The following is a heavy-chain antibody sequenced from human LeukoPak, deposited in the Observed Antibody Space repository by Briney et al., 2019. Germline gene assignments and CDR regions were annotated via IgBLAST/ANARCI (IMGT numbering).Heavy chain of an antibody. CDR1: GGSISSGGYY. D-gene: IGHD1-1*01. J-gene: IGHJ4*02. CDR2: IYYSGST. V-gene: IGHV4-31*03. CDR3: ARGHRYDLSRYPHLDY. Sequence: TLSLTCTVSGGSISSGGYYWSWIRQHPGKGLEWIGYIYYSGSTYYNPSLKSRVTISVDTSKNQFSLKLSSVTAADTAVYYCARGHRYDLSRYPHLDYWGQGTLVTVSS.